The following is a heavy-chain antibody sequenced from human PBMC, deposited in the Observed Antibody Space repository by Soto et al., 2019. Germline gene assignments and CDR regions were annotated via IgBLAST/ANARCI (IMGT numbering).Heavy chain of an antibody. CDR3: ARCRGGTWIQLSGAFDY. CDR2: IYWDDDK. D-gene: IGHD5-18*01. CDR1: GFSLSTSGVG. V-gene: IGHV2-5*02. Sequence: QITLKESGPTLVKPTQTLTLTCTFSGFSLSTSGVGVGWIRQPPGKALEWLALIYWDDDKRYSPSLKSRLTITKFSSKNQVVLTMPNMDPADTATYYGARCRGGTWIQLSGAFDYWCQETLLNVSS. J-gene: IGHJ4*02.